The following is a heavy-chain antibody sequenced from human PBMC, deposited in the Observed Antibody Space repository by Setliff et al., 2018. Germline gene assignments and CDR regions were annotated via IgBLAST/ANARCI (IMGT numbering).Heavy chain of an antibody. CDR1: GGSISSSVYY. CDR2: IYHGGKT. D-gene: IGHD1-1*01. V-gene: IGHV4-39*01. J-gene: IGHJ4*02. CDR3: ARTGTYRYFDS. Sequence: SETLSLTCTVSGGSISSSVYYWGWIRQPPGKGLEWIGRIYHGGKTYYNTSLESRLTISVDTSKNQFSLKLRSVTAADTAVYYCARTGTYRYFDSWGQGTLVTVSS.